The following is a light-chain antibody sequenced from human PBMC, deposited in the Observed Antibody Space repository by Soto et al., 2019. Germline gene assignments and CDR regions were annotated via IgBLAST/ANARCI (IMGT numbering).Light chain of an antibody. CDR2: KSN. Sequence: QSVLTQPPSASGTPGQRVTISCSGGSYNVGKNLVYWYQQRPGTAPKLIIFKSNQRPSGVPDRFSGSNSGSSASLAISGLRSEDEADYFCGAWDDSLSAWVFGGGTKVTVL. V-gene: IGLV1-47*01. CDR3: GAWDDSLSAWV. CDR1: SYNVGKNL. J-gene: IGLJ3*02.